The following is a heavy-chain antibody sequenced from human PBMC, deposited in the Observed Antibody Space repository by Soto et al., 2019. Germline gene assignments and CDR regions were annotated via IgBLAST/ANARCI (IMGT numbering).Heavy chain of an antibody. D-gene: IGHD3-10*01. CDR1: GYSFTRHW. CDR2: IYPADSDA. CDR3: ARGEGQYYGSGSYAGPPDY. J-gene: IGHJ4*02. Sequence: GESLKISCKADGYSFTRHWIGWVRQVPGRGLEWVAAIYPADSDARYSPSFQGQVTISADKSISTAYLQWSSLKASDTAMYYCARGEGQYYGSGSYAGPPDYWGQGTLVTVSS. V-gene: IGHV5-51*01.